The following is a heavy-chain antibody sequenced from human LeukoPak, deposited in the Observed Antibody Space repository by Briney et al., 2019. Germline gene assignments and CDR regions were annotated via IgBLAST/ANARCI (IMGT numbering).Heavy chain of an antibody. D-gene: IGHD5-12*01. Sequence: PGGSLRLSCAASGFTFDSFWMSWVRQALGKGLEWVANIKQDGSEKYYVDSVKGRFTISRDNAKNSLYLQMNSLRAEDTAVYYCARDSVEWLPYYYYGMDVWGQGTTVTVSS. CDR1: GFTFDSFW. V-gene: IGHV3-7*01. J-gene: IGHJ6*02. CDR2: IKQDGSEK. CDR3: ARDSVEWLPYYYYGMDV.